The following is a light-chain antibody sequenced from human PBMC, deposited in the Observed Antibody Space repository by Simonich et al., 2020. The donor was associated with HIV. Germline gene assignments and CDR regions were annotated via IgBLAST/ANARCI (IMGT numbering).Light chain of an antibody. CDR3: QQYNSYWT. Sequence: DIQMTQSPSTLSAHVGDRVTITCRASQSIDNWLAWYQQKPGKAPKLLIYKASSLESGVPSRFSGSGSGTEFTLTISSLQPDDFATYYCQQYNSYWTFGQGTKVEIK. J-gene: IGKJ1*01. CDR2: KAS. CDR1: QSIDNW. V-gene: IGKV1-5*03.